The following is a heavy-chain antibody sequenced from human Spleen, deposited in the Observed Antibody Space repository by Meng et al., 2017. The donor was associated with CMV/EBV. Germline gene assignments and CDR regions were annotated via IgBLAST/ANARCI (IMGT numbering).Heavy chain of an antibody. D-gene: IGHD3-22*01. CDR3: GEGLTVIVK. CDR2: ISAYNGNT. V-gene: IGHV1-18*01. CDR1: GYTYTSYG. J-gene: IGHJ4*02. Sequence: QVRLVTSGAGVKKPGASVKASCKASGYTYTSYGISWVRQAPGQGLEWMGWISAYNGNTNYAQKFQGRVTMTTDKSTRTAYMELRSLRSDDTAVYYCGEGLTVIVKWGQGTLVTVSS.